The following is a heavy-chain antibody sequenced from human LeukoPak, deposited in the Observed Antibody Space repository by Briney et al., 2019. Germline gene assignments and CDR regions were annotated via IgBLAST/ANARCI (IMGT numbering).Heavy chain of an antibody. CDR2: MNPNSGNT. V-gene: IGHV1-8*01. J-gene: IGHJ4*02. CDR1: GYTFTSYD. Sequence: GASVTVSCKASGYTFTSYDINWVRQAPGQGLEWMGWMNPNSGNTGYAQKFQGRVTMTRNTSISTAYMELSSLRSEDTAVYYCARVHCGGDCYADYWGQGTLVTVSS. D-gene: IGHD2-21*02. CDR3: ARVHCGGDCYADY.